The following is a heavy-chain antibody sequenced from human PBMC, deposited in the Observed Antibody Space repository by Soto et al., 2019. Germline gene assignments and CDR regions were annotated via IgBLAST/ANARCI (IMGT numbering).Heavy chain of an antibody. CDR3: AKRLYSNYVSYYYMDV. CDR1: GFTFSSAC. J-gene: IGHJ6*03. D-gene: IGHD4-4*01. CDR2: ISGSGGST. Sequence: GGSLRLSCAASGFTFSSACMNWVRQAPGKGLEWVSAISGSGGSTYYADSVKGRFTISRDNSKNTLYLQMNSLRAEDTAVYYCAKRLYSNYVSYYYMDVWGKGTTVTVSS. V-gene: IGHV3-23*01.